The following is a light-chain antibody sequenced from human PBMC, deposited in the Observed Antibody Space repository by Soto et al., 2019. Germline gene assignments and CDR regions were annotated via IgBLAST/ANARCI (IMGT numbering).Light chain of an antibody. Sequence: IQMTQSPSSLSASVGDRVTITCRASQGVSNKLGWYQQRPGKAPKVLIYGASNIQSGVPSRFSGSGSGTKFTLTIASLQPDDFAAYYCQQYETFSGTFGPGTKVVIK. CDR1: QGVSNK. CDR3: QQYETFSGT. CDR2: GAS. V-gene: IGKV1-16*01. J-gene: IGKJ1*01.